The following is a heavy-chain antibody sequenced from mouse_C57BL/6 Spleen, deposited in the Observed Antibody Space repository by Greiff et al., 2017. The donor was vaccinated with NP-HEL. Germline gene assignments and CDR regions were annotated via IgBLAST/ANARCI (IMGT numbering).Heavy chain of an antibody. Sequence: QVQLQQPGAELVKPGASVKVSCKASGYTFTSYWMHWVKQRPGQGLEWIGRIHPSDSDTNYNQKFKGKATLTVDKSSSTAYMQLSSLTSEDSAVYYCAISGDWALLLAMDYWGQGTSVTVSS. J-gene: IGHJ4*01. D-gene: IGHD1-1*01. V-gene: IGHV1-74*01. CDR3: AISGDWALLLAMDY. CDR1: GYTFTSYW. CDR2: IHPSDSDT.